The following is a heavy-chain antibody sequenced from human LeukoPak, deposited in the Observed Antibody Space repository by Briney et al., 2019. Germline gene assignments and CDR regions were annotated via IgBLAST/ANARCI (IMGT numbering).Heavy chain of an antibody. CDR2: ISWNRDTI. CDR3: AKGTSGYFDWYFDL. J-gene: IGHJ2*01. Sequence: GGSLRLSCAASGFTFDDYAMHWVRQAPGKGLEWVSAISWNRDTIRYADSVKGRFTISRDNAKKSVYLQMNSLRPEDTALYFCAKGTSGYFDWYFDLWGRGTLVTVSS. CDR1: GFTFDDYA. D-gene: IGHD3-9*01. V-gene: IGHV3-9*01.